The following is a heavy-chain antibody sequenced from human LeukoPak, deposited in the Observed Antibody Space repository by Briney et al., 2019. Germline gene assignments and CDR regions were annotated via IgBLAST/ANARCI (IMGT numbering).Heavy chain of an antibody. V-gene: IGHV4-34*01. CDR1: GGSFSGYY. J-gene: IGHJ4*02. D-gene: IGHD3-10*01. Sequence: SETLSLTCAVYGGSFSGYYWSWIRQPPGKGLEWIGEINHSGSTNYNPSLKSRVTISVDTSKNQFSLKLSSVTAADTAVYYCARRAYGSGSYESFDYWGQGTLVTVSS. CDR3: ARRAYGSGSYESFDY. CDR2: INHSGST.